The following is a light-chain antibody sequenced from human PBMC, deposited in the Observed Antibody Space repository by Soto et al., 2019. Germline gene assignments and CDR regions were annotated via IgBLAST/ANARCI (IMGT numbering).Light chain of an antibody. V-gene: IGLV2-14*01. CDR2: EVS. Sequence: QSALTQPASVSGSPGQSITISCTGTSSDIGANKFVSWYQQYPGRAPKLIIYEVSNRPSEVSVRFSGSKSGNTASLTVSGLRAEDEADYYCIAYTNTGARVFGTGTKV. CDR1: SSDIGANKF. CDR3: IAYTNTGARV. J-gene: IGLJ1*01.